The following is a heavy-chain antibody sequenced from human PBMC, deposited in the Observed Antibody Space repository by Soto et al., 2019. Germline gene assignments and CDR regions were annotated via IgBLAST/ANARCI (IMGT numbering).Heavy chain of an antibody. D-gene: IGHD3-3*01. CDR1: GFTFDVYA. J-gene: IGHJ4*02. V-gene: IGHV3-43D*04. Sequence: HPGGSMSLSCAASGFTFDVYAMHGVRHPPGKGLEWVSLISWDGSNRYYADSVQGRFTISRDNSKYSLYLEMNSLRPEDTALYYCAKDISRGPTKNYDFWSRPDYWGQGTLVTVSS. CDR3: AKDISRGPTKNYDFWSRPDY. CDR2: ISWDGSNR.